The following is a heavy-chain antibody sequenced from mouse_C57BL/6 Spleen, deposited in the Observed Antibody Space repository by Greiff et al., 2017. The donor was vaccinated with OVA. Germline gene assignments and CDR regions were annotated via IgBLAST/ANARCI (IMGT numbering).Heavy chain of an antibody. CDR2: IYPRSGNT. CDR1: GYTFTSYG. CDR3: AREVITTVVNYFDY. Sequence: QVQLQQSGAELARPGASVKLSCKASGYTFTSYGISWVKQRTGQGLEWIGEIYPRSGNTYYNEKFKGKATLTADKSSSTAYMELRSLTSEDSAVYFCAREVITTVVNYFDYWGQGTTLTVSS. D-gene: IGHD1-1*01. V-gene: IGHV1-81*01. J-gene: IGHJ2*01.